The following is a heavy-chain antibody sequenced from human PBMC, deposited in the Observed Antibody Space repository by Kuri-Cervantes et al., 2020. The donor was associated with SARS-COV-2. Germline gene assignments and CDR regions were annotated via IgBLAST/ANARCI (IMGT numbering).Heavy chain of an antibody. Sequence: GESLKISCVGSGFTFGDYAMSWVRQSPGKGLEWVSAISGSGSNTYYADSVKGRFIISRDNSKNTLYLQMDSLRADDMAVYFCARDKSYGFWREPFDYWGQGTPVTVSS. CDR3: ARDKSYGFWREPFDY. CDR2: ISGSGSNT. CDR1: GFTFGDYA. D-gene: IGHD3/OR15-3a*01. V-gene: IGHV3-23*01. J-gene: IGHJ4*02.